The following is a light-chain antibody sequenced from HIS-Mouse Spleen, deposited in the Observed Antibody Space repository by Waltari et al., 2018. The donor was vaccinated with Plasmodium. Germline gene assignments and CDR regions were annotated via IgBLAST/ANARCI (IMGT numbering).Light chain of an antibody. V-gene: IGLV3-10*01. Sequence: SYELTQPPSVSVSPGQTARITCHGAALPKQYASWYQQKSGQAPVLVIYEDSKRPSGIPERFSGSSSGTMATLTISGAQVEDEADYYCYSTDSSGNHRVFGGGTKLTVL. CDR2: EDS. CDR3: YSTDSSGNHRV. CDR1: ALPKQY. J-gene: IGLJ3*02.